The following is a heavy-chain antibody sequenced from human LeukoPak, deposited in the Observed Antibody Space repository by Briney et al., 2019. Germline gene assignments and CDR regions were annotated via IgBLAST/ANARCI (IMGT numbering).Heavy chain of an antibody. CDR3: AKDHKQLRIVFGLYNWFDT. V-gene: IGHV3-23*01. J-gene: IGHJ5*02. CDR2: ISGSGGST. D-gene: IGHD6-6*01. Sequence: GGSLRLSCAASGFTFSSYAMSWVRQAPGKGLEWVSAISGSGGSTYYADSVKGRFTISRDNSKNTLYLQMNSLRAEDRAVYYCAKDHKQLRIVFGLYNWFDTWGQGTLVTVSS. CDR1: GFTFSSYA.